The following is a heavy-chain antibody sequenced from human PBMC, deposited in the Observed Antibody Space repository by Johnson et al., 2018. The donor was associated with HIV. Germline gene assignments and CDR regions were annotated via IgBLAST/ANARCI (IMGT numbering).Heavy chain of an antibody. CDR1: GFTFSSYW. D-gene: IGHD3-10*01. Sequence: VLLVESGGGLVQPGGSLRLSYAASGFTFSSYWMSWVRQAPGKGLEWVANIKQDGSETYYVYSVKGRFPISRDNAMNSLYLQMNSLRAEDTALYYCAKDMKGVISSDAFDIWGQGTMVTVSS. V-gene: IGHV3-7*03. CDR2: IKQDGSET. J-gene: IGHJ3*02. CDR3: AKDMKGVISSDAFDI.